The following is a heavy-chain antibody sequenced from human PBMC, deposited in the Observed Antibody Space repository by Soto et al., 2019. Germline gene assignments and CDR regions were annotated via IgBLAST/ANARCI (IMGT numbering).Heavy chain of an antibody. V-gene: IGHV1-8*01. Sequence: QVQLVQSGAEVKKPGASVKVSCKASGYTFTSYDIFWVRQGTGQGLEWMGWMSPDSGNRGYAQKFQGRVTMTRDTSINTASMELSSLTSEDTAVYYWARGRAAFWSGYEGPWGQGTLVTVSS. J-gene: IGHJ5*02. CDR1: GYTFTSYD. CDR3: ARGRAAFWSGYEGP. D-gene: IGHD3-3*01. CDR2: MSPDSGNR.